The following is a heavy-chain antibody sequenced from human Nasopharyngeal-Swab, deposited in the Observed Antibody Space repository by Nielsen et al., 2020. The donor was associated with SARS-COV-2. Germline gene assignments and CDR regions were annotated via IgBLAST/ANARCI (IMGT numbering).Heavy chain of an antibody. J-gene: IGHJ4*02. CDR1: GFIFSASA. CDR3: TTDFYFDY. CDR2: IGDKDHNYAT. V-gene: IGHV3-73*01. Sequence: ESLKISCAASGFIFSASAINWVRQASGKGLEWVGRIGDKDHNYATTYGASVQGRFTISRDDSKNTAFLQMDSLKTEDTALYYCTTDFYFDYWGQGTLVTVSS.